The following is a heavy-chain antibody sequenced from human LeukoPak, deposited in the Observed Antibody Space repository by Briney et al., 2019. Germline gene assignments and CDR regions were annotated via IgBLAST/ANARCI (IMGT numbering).Heavy chain of an antibody. CDR2: IYSGGST. CDR1: GFTVSNNY. D-gene: IGHD5/OR15-5a*01. Sequence: GGSLRLSCAASGFTVSNNYMSWVRQAPGKGLEWVSVIYSGGSTYYADSVKGRFTIFRDSSKNTLYLQMNSLRAEDTAVYYCARDSLGMSTLDSWGQGTLVTVSS. J-gene: IGHJ4*02. V-gene: IGHV3-53*01. CDR3: ARDSLGMSTLDS.